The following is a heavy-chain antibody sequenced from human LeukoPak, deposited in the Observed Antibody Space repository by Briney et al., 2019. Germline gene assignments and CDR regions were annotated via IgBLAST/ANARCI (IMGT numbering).Heavy chain of an antibody. CDR1: GGSMDTYY. D-gene: IGHD1-26*01. CDR2: IYYTGSV. J-gene: IGHJ4*02. CDR3: AGDMGATTVDY. Sequence: SETLSLTCTVSGGSMDTYYWSWIRQPPGKGLEWIGYIYYTGSVRYNPSLKSRVTISLDTPKNQFSLRLTSVTAADTAIYFCAGDMGATTVDYWGQGVLVTVCS. V-gene: IGHV4-59*08.